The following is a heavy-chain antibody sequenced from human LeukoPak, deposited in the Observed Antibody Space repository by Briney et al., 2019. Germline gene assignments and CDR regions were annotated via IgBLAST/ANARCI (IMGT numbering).Heavy chain of an antibody. Sequence: GGSLRLSCATSGFTFSGSTIHWVRPAPGKGLEWIGHIRSKVNSYVTIYGASVKGRFTISRDDSKNAAYLHMNSLKTEDTAVYYCVGDGHSNTGMNYWGQGTLVTVSS. CDR3: VGDGHSNTGMNY. D-gene: IGHD2/OR15-2a*01. J-gene: IGHJ4*02. CDR1: GFTFSGST. V-gene: IGHV3-73*01. CDR2: IRSKVNSYVT.